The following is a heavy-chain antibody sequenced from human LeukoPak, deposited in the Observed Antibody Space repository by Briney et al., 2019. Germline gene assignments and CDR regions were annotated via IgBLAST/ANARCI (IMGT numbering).Heavy chain of an antibody. CDR2: DYHGDSDT. J-gene: IGHJ4*02. V-gene: IGHV5-51*01. CDR3: ARGFYYFDY. CDR1: GNSFSSYW. Sequence: GETLKTFCRGSGNSFSSYWIDWVRQMPGKGVEWMVIDYHGDSDTRYSPSLQGQVTISADKSISTAYLHWSSLKASDTAVYYCARGFYYFDYWGQGTLDTVSS. D-gene: IGHD2/OR15-2a*01.